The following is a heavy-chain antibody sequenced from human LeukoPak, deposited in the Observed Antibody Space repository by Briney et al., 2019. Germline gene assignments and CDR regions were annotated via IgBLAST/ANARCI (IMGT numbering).Heavy chain of an antibody. V-gene: IGHV3-30*02. Sequence: GGSLRLSCAASGFTFSSYGMHWVRQAPGKGLEWVAFIRYDGSNKYYADSVKGRFTISRDNSKNTLYLRMNSLRAEDTAVYYCAKEPDIVVVPAAMGSYWGQGTLVTVSS. CDR1: GFTFSSYG. J-gene: IGHJ4*02. CDR2: IRYDGSNK. D-gene: IGHD2-2*01. CDR3: AKEPDIVVVPAAMGSY.